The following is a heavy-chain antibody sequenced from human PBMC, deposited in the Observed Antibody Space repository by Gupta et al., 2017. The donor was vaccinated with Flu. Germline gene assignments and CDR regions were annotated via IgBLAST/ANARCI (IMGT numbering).Heavy chain of an antibody. V-gene: IGHV4-34*01. CDR2: INRSGSN. Sequence: RQPPGKGLEWSGEINRSGSNNYKPSLKSRVTISVDSSKNQFSLSLSSVTAADTAVYYCARGTYSSSWSTNFDRWGQGTLVTVS. CDR3: ARGTYSSSWSTNFDR. D-gene: IGHD6-13*01. J-gene: IGHJ4*02.